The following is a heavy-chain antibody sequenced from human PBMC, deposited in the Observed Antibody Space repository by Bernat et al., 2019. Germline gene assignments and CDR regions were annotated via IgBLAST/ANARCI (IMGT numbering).Heavy chain of an antibody. CDR1: GYTFTGYY. D-gene: IGHD1-26*01. Sequence: QVQLVQSGAEVKKPGVSVKVSCKASGYTFTGYYLHWVRQAPGQGLEWMAWINPNSGGTNYAQKFQGWVTMTRDTSISTAYLELSRLTSDDTAVYYCASTVGPAGYFDLWGRGTLVTVSS. CDR3: ASTVGPAGYFDL. J-gene: IGHJ2*01. V-gene: IGHV1-2*04. CDR2: INPNSGGT.